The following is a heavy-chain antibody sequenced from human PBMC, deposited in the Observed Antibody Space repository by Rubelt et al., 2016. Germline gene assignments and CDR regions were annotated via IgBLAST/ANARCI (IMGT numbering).Heavy chain of an antibody. CDR1: GYTFTSYG. J-gene: IGHJ5*02. Sequence: QVQLVQSGAEVKKPGASVKVSCKASGYTFTSYGISWVRQAPGQGLEWMGGIIPIFGTANYAQKFQGRVTITADESTSTAYMELSSLRSEDTAVYYCARGQQLVGGWFDPWGQGTLVTVSS. CDR2: IIPIFGTA. V-gene: IGHV1-69*13. D-gene: IGHD6-13*01. CDR3: ARGQQLVGGWFDP.